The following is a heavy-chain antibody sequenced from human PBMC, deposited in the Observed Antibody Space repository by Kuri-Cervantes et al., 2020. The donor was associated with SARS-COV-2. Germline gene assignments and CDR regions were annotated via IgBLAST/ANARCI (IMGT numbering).Heavy chain of an antibody. CDR2: ISYDGSNK. Sequence: GESLKISCAASGFTFSSYAMHWVRQAPGKGLEWVAVISYDGSNKYYADSVKGRFTISRDNSKNTLYLQMNSLRAEDTAVYYCARDIAPGYSSGWVYYYYGMDVWGQGTTVTVSS. CDR3: ARDIAPGYSSGWVYYYYGMDV. J-gene: IGHJ6*02. V-gene: IGHV3-30-3*01. D-gene: IGHD6-19*01. CDR1: GFTFSSYA.